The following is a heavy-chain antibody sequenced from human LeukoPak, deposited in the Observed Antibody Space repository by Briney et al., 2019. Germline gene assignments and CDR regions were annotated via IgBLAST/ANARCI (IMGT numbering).Heavy chain of an antibody. D-gene: IGHD5-18*01. CDR3: ARDFSYGSVFDY. V-gene: IGHV3-64*01. Sequence: GGSLRLSCAASGFSISSYALHWVRQAPGKGLQYVSGISNGGSIDYANSVKGRFTISRDNSKNTLYLQMGSLRPEDMAVYYCARDFSYGSVFDYWGQGILVTVSS. CDR1: GFSISSYA. J-gene: IGHJ4*02. CDR2: ISNGGSI.